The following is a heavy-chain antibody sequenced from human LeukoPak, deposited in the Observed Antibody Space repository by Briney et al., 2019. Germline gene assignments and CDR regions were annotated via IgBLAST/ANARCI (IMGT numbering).Heavy chain of an antibody. Sequence: GGSLRLSCAASGFTFSSYGMNWVRQAPGKGLEWVSGIAASGNTYYADSVKGRFIVSRDNSKSTLYLEMNILRAEDTAVYYCARDGYDGGATYYGLAFEIWGQGTMVTVSS. CDR1: GFTFSSYG. J-gene: IGHJ3*02. V-gene: IGHV3-23*01. CDR3: ARDGYDGGATYYGLAFEI. CDR2: IAASGNT. D-gene: IGHD3-22*01.